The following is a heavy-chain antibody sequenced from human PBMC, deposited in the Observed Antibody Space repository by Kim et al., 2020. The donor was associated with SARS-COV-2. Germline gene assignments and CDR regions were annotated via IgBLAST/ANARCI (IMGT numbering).Heavy chain of an antibody. CDR3: AKDSSLAVEVPHIGY. J-gene: IGHJ4*02. Sequence: DSVKGRYTISRVNSNNTLYLQMNSLRAEDPAVYYCAKDSSLAVEVPHIGYWGQGTLVTVSS. V-gene: IGHV3-30*02. D-gene: IGHD2-2*01.